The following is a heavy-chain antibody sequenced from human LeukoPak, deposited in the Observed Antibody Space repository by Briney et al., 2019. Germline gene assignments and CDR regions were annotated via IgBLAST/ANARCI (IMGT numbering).Heavy chain of an antibody. V-gene: IGHV3-30*18. CDR3: AKAPGLDYYDSSGCEVFP. Sequence: GGSLRLSCAASGFTFSSYGMHWVRQAPGKGLEWVAVISYDGSNKYYADSVKGRFTISRDNSKNTLYLQMNSLRAEDTAVYYCAKAPGLDYYDSSGCEVFPWGQGTLVTVSS. J-gene: IGHJ5*02. CDR1: GFTFSSYG. CDR2: ISYDGSNK. D-gene: IGHD3-22*01.